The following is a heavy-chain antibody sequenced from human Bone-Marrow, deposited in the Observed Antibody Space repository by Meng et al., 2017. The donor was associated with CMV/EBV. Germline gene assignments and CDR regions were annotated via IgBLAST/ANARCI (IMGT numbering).Heavy chain of an antibody. D-gene: IGHD4-17*01. J-gene: IGHJ4*02. Sequence: SGYTFTSYYLHWVRQAPGHGLEWMGWINPTIGVTHFDQHFQGSVTMTRDTSITTAYMELSRLMSADTAVYYCARGRSTTVTSPPLDFWGLGTLVTVSS. CDR1: GYTFTSYY. V-gene: IGHV1-2*02. CDR2: INPTIGVT. CDR3: ARGRSTTVTSPPLDF.